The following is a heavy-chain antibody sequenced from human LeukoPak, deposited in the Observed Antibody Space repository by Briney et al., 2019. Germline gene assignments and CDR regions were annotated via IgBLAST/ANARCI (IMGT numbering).Heavy chain of an antibody. D-gene: IGHD3-16*01. CDR2: IYHSGST. CDR3: ARNREEEGASYGAFDI. Sequence: SGTLSLTCAVSGGSISSSNWWSRVRQPPGKGLEWIGEIYHSGSTNYNPSLKSRVTISVDKSKNQFSLKLSSVTAADTAVYYCARNREEEGASYGAFDIWGQGTMVTVSS. V-gene: IGHV4-4*02. CDR1: GGSISSSNW. J-gene: IGHJ3*02.